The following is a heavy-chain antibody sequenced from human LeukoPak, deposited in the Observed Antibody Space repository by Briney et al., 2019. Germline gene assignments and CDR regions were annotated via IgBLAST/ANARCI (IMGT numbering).Heavy chain of an antibody. CDR2: IKQDGSEK. V-gene: IGHV3-7*03. Sequence: PGGSLRLSCAASGFTFSSYWMSWVRQAPGKGLEWVANIKQDGSEKYYVDSVKGRFTISRDNAKNSLYLQMNSLRAEDTAVYYCAKGPHYDILTGYYEDYFDYWGQGTLVTVSS. D-gene: IGHD3-9*01. CDR1: GFTFSSYW. J-gene: IGHJ4*02. CDR3: AKGPHYDILTGYYEDYFDY.